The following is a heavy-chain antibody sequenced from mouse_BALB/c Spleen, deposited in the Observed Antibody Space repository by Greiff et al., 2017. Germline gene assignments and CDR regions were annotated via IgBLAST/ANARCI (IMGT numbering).Heavy chain of an antibody. D-gene: IGHD6-1*01. CDR2: ISSGSSTI. V-gene: IGHV5-17*02. CDR1: GFTFSSFG. Sequence: EVQLQESGGGLVQPGGSRKLSCAASGFTFSSFGMHWVRQAPEKGLEWVAYISSGSSTIYYADTVKGRFTISRDNPKNTLFLQMTSLRSEDTAMYYCARESLYAMDYWGQGTSVTVSS. CDR3: ARESLYAMDY. J-gene: IGHJ4*01.